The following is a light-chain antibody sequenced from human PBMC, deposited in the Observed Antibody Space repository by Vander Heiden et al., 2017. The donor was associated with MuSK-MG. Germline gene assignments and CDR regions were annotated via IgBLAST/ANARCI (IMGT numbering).Light chain of an antibody. CDR1: QSISSW. Sequence: DIQMTQSPSTLSASVGDRVTITCRASQSISSWLAWYQQKLWIAPKLLIYKASSLESGVPSRFSGRGSGTEFTLSMSSLQPNDFATYYCLQYNSYGWTFGQGTKVEIK. J-gene: IGKJ1*01. V-gene: IGKV1-5*03. CDR2: KAS. CDR3: LQYNSYGWT.